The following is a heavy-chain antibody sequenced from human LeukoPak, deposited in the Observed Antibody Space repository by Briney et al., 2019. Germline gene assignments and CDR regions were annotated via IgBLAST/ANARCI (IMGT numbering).Heavy chain of an antibody. J-gene: IGHJ4*02. CDR1: GFTFSSYS. Sequence: GGSLRLSCAGSGFTFSSYSMNWVRQAPGKGLEWVSSITSSSSSIYYADSVKGRFTISRDNAKNSLYLQMNSLRAEDTAVYYCANTKQFEYWGQGTLVTVSS. CDR3: ANTKQFEY. V-gene: IGHV3-21*01. CDR2: ITSSSSSI. D-gene: IGHD5-24*01.